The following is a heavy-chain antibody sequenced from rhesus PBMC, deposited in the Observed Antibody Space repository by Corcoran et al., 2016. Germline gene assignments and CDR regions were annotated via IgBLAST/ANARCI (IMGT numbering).Heavy chain of an antibody. CDR3: AKDAPLYYYSGSYHFDY. Sequence: EVQLVETGGGLVQPGGSLKLSCAASGFTFSSYGMSWVRQAPGKGLDWASAINSGGGNTYYADPVKGRFTIPRDYSKNTLSLQMNSLRAEDTAVYYCAKDAPLYYYSGSYHFDYWGQGVLVTVSS. D-gene: IGHD3-16*01. J-gene: IGHJ4*01. CDR2: INSGGGNT. CDR1: GFTFSSYG. V-gene: IGHV3S5*01.